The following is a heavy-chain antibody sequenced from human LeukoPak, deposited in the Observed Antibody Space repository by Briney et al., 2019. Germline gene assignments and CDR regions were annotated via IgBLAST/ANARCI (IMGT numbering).Heavy chain of an antibody. Sequence: ASVKVSCKASGGTFSSYAISWVRQAPGQGLEWMGRINPNSGGTNYAQKFQGRVTMTRDTSISTAYMELSRLRSDDTAVYYCAETTVTTGGFDPWGQGTLVTVSS. CDR2: INPNSGGT. CDR3: AETTVTTGGFDP. CDR1: GGTFSSYA. D-gene: IGHD4-17*01. V-gene: IGHV1-2*06. J-gene: IGHJ5*02.